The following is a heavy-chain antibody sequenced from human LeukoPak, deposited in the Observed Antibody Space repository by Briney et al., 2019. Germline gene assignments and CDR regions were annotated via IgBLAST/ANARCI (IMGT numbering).Heavy chain of an antibody. CDR1: GFTVSSNY. CDR3: ARAVGGDYFDY. D-gene: IGHD6-19*01. J-gene: IGHJ4*02. CDR2: IYSGGST. V-gene: IGHV3-66*01. Sequence: GGSLRLSCAASGFTVSSNYMSWVRQAPGKGLEWVSVIYSGGSTYYADSVTGRFTISRDNSKNTLYLQMNSLRAEDRAVFYCARAVGGDYFDYWGQGTLVTVSS.